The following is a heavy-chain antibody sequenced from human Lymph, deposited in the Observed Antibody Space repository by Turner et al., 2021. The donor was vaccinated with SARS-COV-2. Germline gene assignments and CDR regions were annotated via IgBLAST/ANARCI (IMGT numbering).Heavy chain of an antibody. J-gene: IGHJ4*02. V-gene: IGHV4-39*02. CDR3: AIRRWLRGPIDY. CDR2: ISYSGST. D-gene: IGHD5-12*01. CDR1: GGSISSSSYY. Sequence: QLQLQESGPGLVKPSETLSLTCTVSGGSISSSSYYWGWSRQPPGKGLEWIGSISYSGSTYYNPSLKSRVTIAVDTSKNHFSLKLSSVTAADTALYYCAIRRWLRGPIDYWGQGTLVTVSS.